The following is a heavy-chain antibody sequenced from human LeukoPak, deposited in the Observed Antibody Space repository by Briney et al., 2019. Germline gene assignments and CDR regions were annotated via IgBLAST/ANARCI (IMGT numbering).Heavy chain of an antibody. D-gene: IGHD3-3*01. J-gene: IGHJ3*02. V-gene: IGHV4-30-2*01. CDR3: ARSDEWYPFSFDI. Sequence: SQTLSLTCTVSGGSISSGGYYWGWIRQPPGKGLEWIGYIYHSGSTYYNPSLKSRVTISVDRSKNQFSLKLSSMTAADTAVYYCARSDEWYPFSFDIWGQGTMVTVSS. CDR1: GGSISSGGYY. CDR2: IYHSGST.